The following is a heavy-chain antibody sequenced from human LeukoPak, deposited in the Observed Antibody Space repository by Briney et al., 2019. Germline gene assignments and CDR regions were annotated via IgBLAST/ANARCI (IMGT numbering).Heavy chain of an antibody. J-gene: IGHJ4*02. Sequence: GGSPRLSCAASGFTFSSYWMHWVRQAPGKGLVWVLRINSAGSSTSYADSVKGRFTISRDNAKNTLYLQMNSLESEDSAAYYCARGPAANSGNYYAGDYWGQGTLVTVSS. D-gene: IGHD1-26*01. CDR1: GFTFSSYW. CDR3: ARGPAANSGNYYAGDY. CDR2: INSAGSST. V-gene: IGHV3-74*01.